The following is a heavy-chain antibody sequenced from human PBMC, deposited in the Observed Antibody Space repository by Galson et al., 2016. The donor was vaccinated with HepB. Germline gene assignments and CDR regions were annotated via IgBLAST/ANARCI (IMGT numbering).Heavy chain of an antibody. CDR3: AKDANGRTVATRCNFDY. V-gene: IGHV3-23*01. D-gene: IGHD5-12*01. CDR1: AFTFSSYG. J-gene: IGHJ4*02. Sequence: SLRLSCAASAFTFSSYGMHWVRQAAGKGLEWVSGVSGSGDSAVYADSVKGRFTVFRDNSKNTLDLPMNSLRGEDTAVYYCAKDANGRTVATRCNFDYWDQGTLVTVSS. CDR2: VSGSGDSA.